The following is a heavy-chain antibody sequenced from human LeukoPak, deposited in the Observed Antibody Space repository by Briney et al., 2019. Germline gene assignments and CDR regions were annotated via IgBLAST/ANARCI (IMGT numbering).Heavy chain of an antibody. CDR1: GFTFSSYA. J-gene: IGHJ4*02. CDR3: AKCYLYRGGDCISDY. CDR2: ISGSGGST. Sequence: PGGSLRLSCAASGFTFSSYAMSWVRQAPGKGLEWVSAISGSGGSTYYADSVKGRFTISRDNSMNTLYLQMNSLRAEDTAVYYCAKCYLYRGGDCISDYWGQGTLVTVSS. V-gene: IGHV3-23*01. D-gene: IGHD2-21*01.